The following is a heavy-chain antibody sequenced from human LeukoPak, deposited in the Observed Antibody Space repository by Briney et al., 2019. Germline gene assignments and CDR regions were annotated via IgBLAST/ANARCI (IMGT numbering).Heavy chain of an antibody. D-gene: IGHD3-10*01. CDR2: ISSSSSYI. CDR1: GFTFSSYS. CDR3: ARSGSGYYYYMDV. Sequence: GGSLRLSCAASGFTFSSYSMNWVRQAPGKGLEWLSSISSSSSYIYYADSVKGRFTISRDNAKNSLYLQMNSLRAEDTAVYYCARSGSGYYYYMDVWGKGTTVTVSS. J-gene: IGHJ6*03. V-gene: IGHV3-21*01.